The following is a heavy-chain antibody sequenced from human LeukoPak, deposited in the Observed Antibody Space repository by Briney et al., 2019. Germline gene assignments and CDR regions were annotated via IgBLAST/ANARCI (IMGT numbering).Heavy chain of an antibody. D-gene: IGHD6-19*01. J-gene: IGHJ6*03. Sequence: SQTLSLTCTVSGGSISSGDYYWRWIRQPPGKGLEWIGYIYYSGSTYYNPSLKSRVTISVDTSKNQFSLKLSSVTAADTAVYYCARNPGYSSGWYNGYYYMDVWGKGTTVTVSS. CDR2: IYYSGST. CDR3: ARNPGYSSGWYNGYYYMDV. V-gene: IGHV4-30-4*08. CDR1: GGSISSGDYY.